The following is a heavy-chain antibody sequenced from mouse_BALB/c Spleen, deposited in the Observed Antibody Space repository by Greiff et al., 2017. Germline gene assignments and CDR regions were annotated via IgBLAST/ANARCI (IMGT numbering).Heavy chain of an antibody. CDR1: GFTFSSFG. D-gene: IGHD2-1*01. Sequence: EVKVEESGGGLVQPGGSRKLSCAASGFTFSSFGMHWVRQAPEKGLEWVAYISSGSSTIYYADTVKGRFTISRDNPKNTLFLQMTSLRSEDTAMYYCARYGNYYFDYWGQGTTLTVSS. V-gene: IGHV5-17*02. J-gene: IGHJ2*01. CDR3: ARYGNYYFDY. CDR2: ISSGSSTI.